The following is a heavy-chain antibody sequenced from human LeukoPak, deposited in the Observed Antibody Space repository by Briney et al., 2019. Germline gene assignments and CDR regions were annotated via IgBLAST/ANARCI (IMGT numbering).Heavy chain of an antibody. J-gene: IGHJ4*02. Sequence: SETLSLTCAVYGGSFSGYYWSWIRQPPGKGLEWIGEINHSGSTNYNPSLKSRVTISVDTPKNQFSLKLSSVTAADTAVYYCARRDFGLPPPPVDYWGQGTLVTVSS. CDR3: ARRDFGLPPPPVDY. CDR2: INHSGST. D-gene: IGHD3/OR15-3a*01. CDR1: GGSFSGYY. V-gene: IGHV4-34*01.